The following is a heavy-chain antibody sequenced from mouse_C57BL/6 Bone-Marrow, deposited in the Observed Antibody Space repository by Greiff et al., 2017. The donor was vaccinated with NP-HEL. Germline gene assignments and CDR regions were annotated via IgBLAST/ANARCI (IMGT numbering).Heavy chain of an antibody. J-gene: IGHJ1*03. CDR3: ARYECYYWYFDV. Sequence: LVESGAELVKPGASVKLSCTASGFNIKDYYMHWVQQRTEQGLEWIGRIDPEDGETKYAPKFQGKATITADTSSKTAYLQLSSLTSEDTSVYYCARYECYYWYFDVWGTGTTVTVSS. CDR2: IDPEDGET. CDR1: GFNIKDYY. D-gene: IGHD2-12*01. V-gene: IGHV14-2*01.